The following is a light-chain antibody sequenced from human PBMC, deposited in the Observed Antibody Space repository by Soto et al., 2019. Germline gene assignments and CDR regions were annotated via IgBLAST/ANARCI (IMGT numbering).Light chain of an antibody. CDR3: SSYTSSSTYV. CDR1: SSDVGGYNY. Sequence: QSALTQPGSVSGSPGQAITISCTGTSSDVGGYNYVSWYQQHPGKAPKLMIYEVSNRPSGVSNRFSGSKSGNTASLTISGLQAEDEADYYCSSYTSSSTYVFGTGTRSPS. V-gene: IGLV2-14*01. J-gene: IGLJ1*01. CDR2: EVS.